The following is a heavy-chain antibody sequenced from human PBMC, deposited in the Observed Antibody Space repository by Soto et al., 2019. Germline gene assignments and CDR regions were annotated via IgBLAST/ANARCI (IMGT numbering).Heavy chain of an antibody. D-gene: IGHD2-15*01. J-gene: IGHJ5*02. Sequence: EVQLLESGGGLVQPGGSLRLSCAASGLTFSSYAMSWVRQAPGKGLEWVSGISGSGGSTHYADSVKGRFTISRDNSKNTLYLQMNSLRAVDTAVYYCAKDRVAVVEGWFDPWGQGTLVTVSS. CDR1: GLTFSSYA. V-gene: IGHV3-23*01. CDR3: AKDRVAVVEGWFDP. CDR2: ISGSGGST.